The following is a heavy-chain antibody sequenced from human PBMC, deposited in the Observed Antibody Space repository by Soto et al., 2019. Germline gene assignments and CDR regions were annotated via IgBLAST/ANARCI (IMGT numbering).Heavy chain of an antibody. J-gene: IGHJ4*02. CDR2: ISYDGSNK. CDR1: GFTFSSYG. Sequence: GGAQRLSCAAPGFTFSSYGVPWVRQAPGKGLEWVAVISYDGSNKYYADSVKGRFTISRDNSKNTLYLQMNSLRAEDTAVYYCAKDRPPFDSSSPYFDYWGQGTLVTVSS. CDR3: AKDRPPFDSSSPYFDY. V-gene: IGHV3-30*18. D-gene: IGHD6-6*01.